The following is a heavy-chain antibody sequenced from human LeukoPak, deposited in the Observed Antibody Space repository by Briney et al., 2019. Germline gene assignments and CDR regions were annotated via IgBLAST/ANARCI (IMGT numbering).Heavy chain of an antibody. J-gene: IGHJ3*01. CDR1: GFTFSSYW. Sequence: GGSLRLSCAASGFTFSSYWMHWVRQAPGKGLVWVSRINTDGSSTNYANSVKGRFTMSRDNAKNTLYLQMSSLTAEDTAVYYCVRGSAAAKNAFDVWGQGTMVSVSS. CDR3: VRGSAAAKNAFDV. CDR2: INTDGSST. V-gene: IGHV3-74*01. D-gene: IGHD6-13*01.